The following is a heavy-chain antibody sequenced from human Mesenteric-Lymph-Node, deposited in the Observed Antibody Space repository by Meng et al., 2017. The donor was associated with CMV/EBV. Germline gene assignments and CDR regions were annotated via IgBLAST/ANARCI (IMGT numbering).Heavy chain of an antibody. J-gene: IGHJ3*01. V-gene: IGHV3-11*04. CDR1: GFTVSSNY. D-gene: IGHD2-15*01. Sequence: GESLKISCAASGFTVSSNYMSWVRQAPGKGLEWISNINSIGTSIHHADSVRGRFTISRDNAKNSLYLQMNSLRAEDTAIYYCARDCSGTCLDAFDVWGQGTMVTVSS. CDR2: INSIGTSI. CDR3: ARDCSGTCLDAFDV.